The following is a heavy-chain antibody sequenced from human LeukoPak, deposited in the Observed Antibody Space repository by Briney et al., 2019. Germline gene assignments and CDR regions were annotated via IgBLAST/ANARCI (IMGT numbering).Heavy chain of an antibody. J-gene: IGHJ4*02. CDR1: GFTFGSYA. D-gene: IGHD6-13*01. V-gene: IGHV3-21*01. Sequence: PGGSLRLSCAASGFTFGSYAMSWVRQAPGKGLEWVSSISSSSSYIYYADSVKGRFTISRNNAKNSLYLQMNSLRAEDTAVYYCASDPRAIAAAGRADYWGQGTLVTVSS. CDR2: ISSSSSYI. CDR3: ASDPRAIAAAGRADY.